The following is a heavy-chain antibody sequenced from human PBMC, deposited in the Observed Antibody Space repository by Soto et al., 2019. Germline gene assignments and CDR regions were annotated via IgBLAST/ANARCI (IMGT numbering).Heavy chain of an antibody. CDR3: AKGMSTGDIDWLDP. V-gene: IGHV3-23*01. D-gene: IGHD3-10*01. CDR2: LIGGHYGT. J-gene: IGHJ5*02. Sequence: PGGSLRLSCTASGFTLQNYAMAWVRQAPGKGLEWVSTLIGGHYGTAYSYSVKGRFTVSRDNSKNCLYLQMNSLGVEDTAMYFCAKGMSTGDIDWLDPWGQGSLVTVSS. CDR1: GFTLQNYA.